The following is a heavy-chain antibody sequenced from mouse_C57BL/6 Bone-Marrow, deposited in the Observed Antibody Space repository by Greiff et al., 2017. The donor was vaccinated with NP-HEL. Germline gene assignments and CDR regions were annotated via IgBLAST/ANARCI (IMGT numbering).Heavy chain of an antibody. D-gene: IGHD1-1*01. CDR1: GYTFTSYW. CDR2: IHPNSGST. CDR3: SSPYYYGSSYGFAY. Sequence: QVQLQQPGAELVKPGASVKLSCKASGYTFTSYWMHWVKQRPGQGLEWIGMIHPNSGSTNYNEKFKSKATLTVDKSSSTAYMQLCSLTSDASAVYYCSSPYYYGSSYGFAYWGQGTLVTVSA. J-gene: IGHJ3*01. V-gene: IGHV1-64*01.